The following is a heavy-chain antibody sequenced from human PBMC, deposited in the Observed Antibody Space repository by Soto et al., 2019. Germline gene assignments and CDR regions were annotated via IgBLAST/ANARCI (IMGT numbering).Heavy chain of an antibody. J-gene: IGHJ4*02. Sequence: PGGSLRLSCAASGFTFSSYSMNWVRQAPGKGLEWVSSISSSSSYIYYADSVKGRFTISRDNAKNSLHLQMNSLRAEDTAVYYCARDGDYYDSSGYYYGLYFDYWGQGTLVTVS. CDR2: ISSSSSYI. CDR3: ARDGDYYDSSGYYYGLYFDY. V-gene: IGHV3-21*01. CDR1: GFTFSSYS. D-gene: IGHD3-22*01.